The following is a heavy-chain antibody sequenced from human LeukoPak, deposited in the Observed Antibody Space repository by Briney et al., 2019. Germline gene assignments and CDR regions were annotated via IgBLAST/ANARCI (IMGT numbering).Heavy chain of an antibody. V-gene: IGHV3-23*01. D-gene: IGHD4-23*01. CDR1: GFTFSSYA. Sequence: GGSLRLSCAASGFTFSSYAMSWVRQAPGKGLEWVSAISGSGGNTYYADSVKGRFTISRDNSKNTLYLQMNSLRAEDTAVYYCAKERHDYGGNSCFDYWGQGTLVTVSS. CDR3: AKERHDYGGNSCFDY. CDR2: ISGSGGNT. J-gene: IGHJ4*02.